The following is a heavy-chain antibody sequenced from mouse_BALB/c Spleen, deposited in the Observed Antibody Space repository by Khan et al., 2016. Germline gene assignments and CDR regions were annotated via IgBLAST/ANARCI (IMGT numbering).Heavy chain of an antibody. Sequence: QIQLVQSGPELKKPGETVKISCKASGYAFTDYSIHWVKQAPGKGLKWMGWINTETGEPTYADDFKGRFAFSLETSASTAYLQINNLKNEDTATFFCARDGNYPFYYTVDYWGQGTSVTVSS. J-gene: IGHJ4*01. V-gene: IGHV9-2-1*01. CDR3: ARDGNYPFYYTVDY. D-gene: IGHD2-1*01. CDR1: GYAFTDYS. CDR2: INTETGEP.